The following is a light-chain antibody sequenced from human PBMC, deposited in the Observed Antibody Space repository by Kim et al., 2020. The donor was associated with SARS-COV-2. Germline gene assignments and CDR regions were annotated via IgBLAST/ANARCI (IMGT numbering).Light chain of an antibody. CDR2: KAS. J-gene: IGKJ2*01. CDR1: QSVSVW. V-gene: IGKV1-5*03. Sequence: SASVGDSITIPCRASQSVSVWLAWFQQKEGQPPRLLIHKASNLQSGVPSRFMGSGSGTEFTLTISSLQPDDFATYYCQQYIGYPYTFGQGTKLEI. CDR3: QQYIGYPYT.